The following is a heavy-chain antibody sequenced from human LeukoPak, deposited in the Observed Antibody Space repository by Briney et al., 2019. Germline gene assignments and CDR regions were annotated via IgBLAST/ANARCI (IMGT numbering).Heavy chain of an antibody. CDR2: IYYSGST. Sequence: PSETLSLTCTVSGGSISSYYWSWIRQHPGKGLEWIGYIYYSGSTYYNPSLKSRVTISVDTSKNQFSLKLSSVTAADTAVYYCARDARSGYDGAYYYYGMDVWGQGTTVTVSS. J-gene: IGHJ6*02. D-gene: IGHD5-12*01. CDR3: ARDARSGYDGAYYYYGMDV. CDR1: GGSISSYY. V-gene: IGHV4-59*06.